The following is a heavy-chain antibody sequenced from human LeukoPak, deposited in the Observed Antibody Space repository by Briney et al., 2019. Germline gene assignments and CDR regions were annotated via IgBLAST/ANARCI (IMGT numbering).Heavy chain of an antibody. CDR2: ISYEGSNK. CDR3: AMEKLYYDFWSGYYSR. D-gene: IGHD3-3*01. V-gene: IGHV3-30-3*01. Sequence: GGSLRLSCAASGFTFSSYAIHWGRQAPGKGLGGVAVISYEGSNKYYADSVKGRFHISRENSQHPLSLQMHSLSAEDPAVYYCAMEKLYYDFWSGYYSRWGQGTLVHVSS. J-gene: IGHJ4*02. CDR1: GFTFSSYA.